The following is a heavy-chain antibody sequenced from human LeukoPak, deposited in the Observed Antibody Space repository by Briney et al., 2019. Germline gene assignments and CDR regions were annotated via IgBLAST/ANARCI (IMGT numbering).Heavy chain of an antibody. J-gene: IGHJ4*02. D-gene: IGHD6-13*01. CDR1: GYRFTSYW. CDR3: ARRGAATGDYYFDY. Sequence: GESLKISCKGSGYRFTSYWIGWVRQMPGKGLGWMGIIYPGDSDTKYSPSVQGQVTISADKSISTAYLQWSSLRASDTALYYCARRGAATGDYYFDYWGQGTLVTVSS. V-gene: IGHV5-51*01. CDR2: IYPGDSDT.